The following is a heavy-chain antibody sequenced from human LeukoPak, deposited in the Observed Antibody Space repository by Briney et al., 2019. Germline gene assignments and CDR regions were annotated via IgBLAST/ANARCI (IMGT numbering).Heavy chain of an antibody. D-gene: IGHD4-17*01. V-gene: IGHV4-38-2*02. CDR2: IYHSGST. CDR1: GYSISSGYY. J-gene: IGHJ3*02. CDR3: ARETTVYNAFDI. Sequence: SETLSLTCTVSGYSISSGYYWGWIRQPPGKGLEWIGSIYHSGSTNYNPSLKSRVTISVDTSKNQFSLKLSSVTAADTAVYYCARETTVYNAFDIWGQGTMVTVSS.